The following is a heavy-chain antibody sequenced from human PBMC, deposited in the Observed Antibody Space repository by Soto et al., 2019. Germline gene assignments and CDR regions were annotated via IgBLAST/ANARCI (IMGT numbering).Heavy chain of an antibody. D-gene: IGHD5-12*01. CDR2: IYYSGST. CDR1: GGSISSYY. J-gene: IGHJ4*02. V-gene: IGHV4-59*01. CDR3: ARSGGYDNLSIDY. Sequence: KPSETLSLTCTVSGGSISSYYWSWIRQPPGKGLEWIGYIYYSGSTNYNPSLKSRVTISVDTSKNQFSLKLSSVTAADTAVYYCARSGGYDNLSIDYWGQGTLVTVSS.